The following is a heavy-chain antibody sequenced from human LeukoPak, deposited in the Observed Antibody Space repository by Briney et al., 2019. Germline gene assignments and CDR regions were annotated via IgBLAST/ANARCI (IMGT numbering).Heavy chain of an antibody. CDR2: ISGSGGST. CDR3: AKDTTIVIAVALDY. J-gene: IGHJ4*02. V-gene: IGHV3-23*01. Sequence: PGASLRLSCAASGFTFSSYAMSWVRQAPGKGLEWVSAISGSGGSTYCADSVKGRFTISRDNSKNTLYLQMNSLRAEDTAVYYCAKDTTIVIAVALDYWGQGTLVTVSS. CDR1: GFTFSSYA. D-gene: IGHD6-19*01.